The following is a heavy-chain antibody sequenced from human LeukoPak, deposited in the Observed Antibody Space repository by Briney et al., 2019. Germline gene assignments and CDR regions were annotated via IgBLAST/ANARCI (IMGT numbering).Heavy chain of an antibody. CDR2: IYYSGST. Sequence: PSETLSLTCTVYGGSISSYYWSWIRQPPGKGLEWNGYIYYSGSTNYNPSLKSRVTISVDTSKNQFSLKLSSVTAADTAVYYCARAVLRRHYYGSGSYFDYWGQGTLVTVSS. CDR1: GGSISSYY. J-gene: IGHJ4*02. D-gene: IGHD3-10*01. V-gene: IGHV4-59*01. CDR3: ARAVLRRHYYGSGSYFDY.